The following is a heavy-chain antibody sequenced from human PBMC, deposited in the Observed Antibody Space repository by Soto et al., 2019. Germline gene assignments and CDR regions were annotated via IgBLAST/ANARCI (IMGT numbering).Heavy chain of an antibody. CDR1: GFTFDDYA. D-gene: IGHD3-3*01. J-gene: IGHJ4*02. Sequence: GGSLRLSCAASGFTFDDYAMHWVRQAPGKGLEWVSGISWNSGSIGYADSVKGRFTISRDNAKNSLYLQMNSLRAEDTALYYCLLPGHGVVNITDYWGQGTLVTVSS. CDR2: ISWNSGSI. CDR3: LLPGHGVVNITDY. V-gene: IGHV3-9*01.